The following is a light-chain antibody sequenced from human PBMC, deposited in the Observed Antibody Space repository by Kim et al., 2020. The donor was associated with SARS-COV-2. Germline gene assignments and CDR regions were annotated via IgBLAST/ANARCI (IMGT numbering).Light chain of an antibody. Sequence: GQSVTISCTGTSSDVGGDNYVSWYQQHPGKAPKLMIYDVSKRPSGVPDRFSGSKSGNSASLTVSGLQADDEADYYCSSCAGTNNLIFGGGTQLTVL. CDR3: SSCAGTNNLI. CDR1: SSDVGGDNY. J-gene: IGLJ2*01. V-gene: IGLV2-8*01. CDR2: DVS.